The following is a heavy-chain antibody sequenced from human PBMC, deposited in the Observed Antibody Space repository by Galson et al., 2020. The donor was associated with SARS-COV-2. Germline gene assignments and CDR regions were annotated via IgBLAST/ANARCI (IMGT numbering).Heavy chain of an antibody. V-gene: IGHV4-38-2*02. Sequence: SETLSLTCTVSGYSISSGYFWGWIRQPPGKGLELMGSIYHSGSTYYNPSLKSRVTISVDTSKNQFSLKLSSVTAADPAVYYCATYSVVVVAPTPLRADYWGQGTLVTVSS. CDR2: IYHSGST. CDR3: ATYSVVVVAPTPLRADY. CDR1: GYSISSGYF. J-gene: IGHJ4*02. D-gene: IGHD2-15*01.